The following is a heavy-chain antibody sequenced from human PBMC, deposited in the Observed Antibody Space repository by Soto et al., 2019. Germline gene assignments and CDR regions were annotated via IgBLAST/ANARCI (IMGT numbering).Heavy chain of an antibody. J-gene: IGHJ4*02. CDR3: AATSDSCGGDCYSNY. Sequence: SVKVSCKASGFTFTSSAVQWVRQARGQRLEWIGWIVVGSGNTNYAQKFQERVTITRDMSTSTAYMELSSLRSEDTAVYYCAATSDSCGGDCYSNYWGQGTLVTV. D-gene: IGHD2-21*02. CDR2: IVVGSGNT. CDR1: GFTFTSSA. V-gene: IGHV1-58*01.